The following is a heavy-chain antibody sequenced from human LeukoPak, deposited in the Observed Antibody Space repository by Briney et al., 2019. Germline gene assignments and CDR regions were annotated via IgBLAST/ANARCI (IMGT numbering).Heavy chain of an antibody. CDR2: ISGSGDTM. CDR3: ARERPGSASAFDS. D-gene: IGHD6-25*01. Sequence: GGSLRLSCAASGFTFSDYYMTWIRQGPGKGLAWVSYISGSGDTMYYADSVKGRFTISRDNGKNLLFLQMNSLRVEDTAVYYCARERPGSASAFDSWGQGTLVTVSS. CDR1: GFTFSDYY. J-gene: IGHJ4*02. V-gene: IGHV3-11*04.